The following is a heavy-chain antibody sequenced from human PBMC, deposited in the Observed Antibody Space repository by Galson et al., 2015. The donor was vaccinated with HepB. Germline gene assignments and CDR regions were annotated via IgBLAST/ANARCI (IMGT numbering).Heavy chain of an antibody. Sequence: PALVKPPQTLTLTCTFSGFSLSTSGMCVSWIRQPPGKALEWLARIDWDDDKYYSTSLKTRLTISKDTSKNQVVLTMTNMDPVDTATYYCARIRPGSSGWSGFDYWGQGTLVTVSS. D-gene: IGHD6-19*01. CDR3: ARIRPGSSGWSGFDY. CDR1: GFSLSTSGMC. V-gene: IGHV2-70*11. CDR2: IDWDDDK. J-gene: IGHJ4*02.